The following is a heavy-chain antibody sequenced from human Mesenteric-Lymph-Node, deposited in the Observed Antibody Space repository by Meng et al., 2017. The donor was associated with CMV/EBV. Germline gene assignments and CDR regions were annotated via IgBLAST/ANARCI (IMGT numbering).Heavy chain of an antibody. V-gene: IGHV3-74*01. J-gene: IGHJ4*02. CDR3: AQDGTAVDY. CDR1: GFTFSNYW. D-gene: IGHD5-24*01. Sequence: GESLKISCVASGFTFSNYWMHWVRQAPGKGLLWVSRINGDGSTTTYADSVKGRFTISRDNAKNSLYLQMNSLRAEDTAVYYCAQDGTAVDYWGQGTLVTVSS. CDR2: INGDGSTT.